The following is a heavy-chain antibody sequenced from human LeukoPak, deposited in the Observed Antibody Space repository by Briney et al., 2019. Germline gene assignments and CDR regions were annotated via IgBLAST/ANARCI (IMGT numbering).Heavy chain of an antibody. V-gene: IGHV3-23*01. J-gene: IGHJ4*02. D-gene: IGHD6-13*01. CDR1: GFSFNSYW. CDR3: ANEPGIAAAGPY. CDR2: ISGSGGST. Sequence: PGGSLRLSCTASGFSFNSYWMAWVRQAPGKGLEWVSAISGSGGSTYYADSVKGRFTISRDNSKNTLYLQMNSLRAEDTAVYYCANEPGIAAAGPYWGQGTLVTVSS.